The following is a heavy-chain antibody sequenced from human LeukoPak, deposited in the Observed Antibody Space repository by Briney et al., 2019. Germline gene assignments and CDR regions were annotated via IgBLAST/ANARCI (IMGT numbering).Heavy chain of an antibody. Sequence: PGGSLRLSCAASGFTFSSYAMSWVRQAPGKGLEWVSAISGSGGSTYYADSVKGRFTISRDNSKNTLYLQMSSLRAEDTAVYYCAKGTVRFLEWLFSYYFDYWGQGTLVTVSS. CDR1: GFTFSSYA. J-gene: IGHJ4*02. CDR2: ISGSGGST. V-gene: IGHV3-23*01. D-gene: IGHD3-3*01. CDR3: AKGTVRFLEWLFSYYFDY.